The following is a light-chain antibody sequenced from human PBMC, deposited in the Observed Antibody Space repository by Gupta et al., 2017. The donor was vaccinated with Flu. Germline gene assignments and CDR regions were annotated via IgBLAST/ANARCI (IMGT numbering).Light chain of an antibody. CDR2: EVN. CDR1: SSYVGAYGF. CDR3: CSYTSASTGV. V-gene: IGLV2-14*01. J-gene: IGLJ3*02. Sequence: SITISWTGTSSYVGAYGFVSWYQQHPGKVHNLIIYEVNKRPSGGSHRFSGSVSGNTASLTISGLQVDDEADYYCCSYTSASTGVFGGGTKVTVL.